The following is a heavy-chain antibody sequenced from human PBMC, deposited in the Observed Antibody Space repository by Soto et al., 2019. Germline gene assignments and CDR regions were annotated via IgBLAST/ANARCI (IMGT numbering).Heavy chain of an antibody. V-gene: IGHV4-4*02. CDR3: ARSPRSIAAGGIDY. Sequence: PSETLSPTCAVSGGSISTSNLWTWVRQPPGKGLEWIGEIYHSGSTNYNPSLKSRVTISVDKSKNQFSLKLNSVTAADTAVYYCARSPRSIAAGGIDYWGQGFLVTVSS. D-gene: IGHD6-13*01. CDR2: IYHSGST. CDR1: GGSISTSNL. J-gene: IGHJ4*02.